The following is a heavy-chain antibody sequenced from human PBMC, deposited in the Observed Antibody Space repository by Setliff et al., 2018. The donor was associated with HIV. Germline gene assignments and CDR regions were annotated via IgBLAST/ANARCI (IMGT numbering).Heavy chain of an antibody. CDR2: IYYTGST. Sequence: SETLSLTCTVSGGSISSGSYYWSWIRQHPRKGLEWIGYIYYTGSTYYNPSLKSRVTISVDTSKNQFSLKLSSVSAADTAVYYCARFAAAGAPGPTDFAYWGQGTLVTVSS. D-gene: IGHD6-13*01. CDR3: ARFAAAGAPGPTDFAY. J-gene: IGHJ4*02. CDR1: GGSISSGSYY. V-gene: IGHV4-31*03.